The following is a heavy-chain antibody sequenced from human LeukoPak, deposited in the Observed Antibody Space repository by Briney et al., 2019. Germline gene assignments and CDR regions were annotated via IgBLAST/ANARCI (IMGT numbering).Heavy chain of an antibody. V-gene: IGHV3-33*01. CDR3: ARGAYDSSGYYFGYYYYGMDV. Sequence: PGGSLRLSCAASGFTFSNYGMHWVRQAPGKGLEWVAVIWIDGSNNYYADSVKGRFTISRDNSKKTLYLQMNSLRAEDTAVYYCARGAYDSSGYYFGYYYYGMDVWGQGTTVTVSS. J-gene: IGHJ6*02. CDR1: GFTFSNYG. CDR2: IWIDGSNN. D-gene: IGHD3-22*01.